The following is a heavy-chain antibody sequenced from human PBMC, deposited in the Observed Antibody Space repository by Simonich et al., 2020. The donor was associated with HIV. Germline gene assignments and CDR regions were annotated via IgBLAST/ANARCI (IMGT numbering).Heavy chain of an antibody. CDR1: GYSFTDYY. CDR2: VDPEDGET. D-gene: IGHD2-21*02. J-gene: IGHJ3*01. CDR3: ARDKRIEFSNAWYSDGFDV. V-gene: IGHV1-69-2*01. Sequence: EVQLVQSGAEVKKPGAPVKISCKVSGYSFTDYYIHWGLQAPGKGLQWMGFVDPEDGETIYAEKFQGRVTITADTSTDTVYMDLSSLTSEDTAVYYCARDKRIEFSNAWYSDGFDVWGQGTMVTVSS.